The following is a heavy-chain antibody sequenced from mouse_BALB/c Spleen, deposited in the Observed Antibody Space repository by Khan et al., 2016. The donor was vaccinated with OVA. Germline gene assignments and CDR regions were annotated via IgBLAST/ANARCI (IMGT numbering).Heavy chain of an antibody. J-gene: IGHJ2*01. CDR2: INPHIGET. CDR3: TRIYRSDCDY. D-gene: IGHD1-1*01. V-gene: IGHV1-20*02. CDR1: GYSFTGYF. Sequence: QLQQSGPALVRPGASVKISCTASGYSFTGYFMNWVMQSHGKSLEWIGRINPHIGETFYNQRFKDKATLTVDESSSTAHMELRSLASEDSAVYYCTRIYRSDCDYWGQGTTLTVSP.